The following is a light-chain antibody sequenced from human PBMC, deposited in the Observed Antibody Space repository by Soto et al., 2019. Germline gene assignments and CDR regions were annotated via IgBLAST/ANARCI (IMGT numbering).Light chain of an antibody. Sequence: AIQMTQSPSSLSASVGARVTITCRASQGIRTELGWYQQKPAHAHELLIYGASTLQSGVPATFSGSGSGTEFTLTISSLQPEYCATYSWLQDYNYPRTFGQGTKVEIK. CDR1: QGIRTE. V-gene: IGKV1-6*01. J-gene: IGKJ1*01. CDR2: GAS. CDR3: LQDYNYPRT.